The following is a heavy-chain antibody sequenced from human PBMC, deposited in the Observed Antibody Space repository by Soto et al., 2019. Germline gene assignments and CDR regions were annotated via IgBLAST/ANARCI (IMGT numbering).Heavy chain of an antibody. Sequence: ASVKVSCKASGYTFTSYDINWVRQATGQGLEWMGWMNPNSGNTGYAQKFQGRVTMTRNTSISTAYMELSSLRSEDTAVYYCARGGQQLIFYGMDVWGQGTTVTVYS. D-gene: IGHD6-13*01. CDR3: ARGGQQLIFYGMDV. J-gene: IGHJ6*02. CDR1: GYTFTSYD. CDR2: MNPNSGNT. V-gene: IGHV1-8*01.